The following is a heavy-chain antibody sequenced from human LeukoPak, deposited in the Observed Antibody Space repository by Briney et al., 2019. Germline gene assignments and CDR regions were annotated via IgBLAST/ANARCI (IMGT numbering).Heavy chain of an antibody. J-gene: IGHJ4*02. CDR3: AKDRFRYYFDY. D-gene: IGHD2-21*01. V-gene: IGHV3-23*01. CDR1: GFTFSSYS. Sequence: GGSLRLSCVASGFTFSSYSMSWVRQAPGKGLEWVSAISGSGGSTYYADSVKGRFTISRDNSKNTLYLQMNSLRAEDTAVYYCAKDRFRYYFDYWGQGTLVTVSS. CDR2: ISGSGGST.